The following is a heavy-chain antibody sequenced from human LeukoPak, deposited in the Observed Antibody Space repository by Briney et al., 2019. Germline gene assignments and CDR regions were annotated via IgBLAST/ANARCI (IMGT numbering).Heavy chain of an antibody. J-gene: IGHJ6*02. CDR3: SRSTWRYTMDV. Sequence: GRSLRLSCVASGFNFEDYAMHWVRQRPGKGLEWVSGISWSSDNLGYADSVKGRFTISRDNAKKSLYLQMNSLQTEDTAVYFCSRSTWRYTMDVWGQGTTVTVSS. V-gene: IGHV3-9*01. D-gene: IGHD5-24*01. CDR1: GFNFEDYA. CDR2: ISWSSDNL.